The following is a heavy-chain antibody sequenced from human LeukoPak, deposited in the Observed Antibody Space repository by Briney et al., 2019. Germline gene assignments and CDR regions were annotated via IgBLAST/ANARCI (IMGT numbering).Heavy chain of an antibody. V-gene: IGHV4-34*01. J-gene: IGHJ3*02. Sequence: SETLSLTCAVYGGSFSGYYWSWIRQPPGKGLEWIGEINHSGSTNYNPSLKSRVTISVDTSKNQLSLKLSSVTAADTAVYYCARAHVILWVGEPPPESFDNLGQRKIVTVSS. CDR2: INHSGST. CDR3: ARAHVILWVGEPPPESFDN. D-gene: IGHD3-10*01. CDR1: GGSFSGYY.